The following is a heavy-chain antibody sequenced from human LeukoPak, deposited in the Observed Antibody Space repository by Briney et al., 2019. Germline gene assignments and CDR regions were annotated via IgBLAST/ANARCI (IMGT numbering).Heavy chain of an antibody. CDR3: ARDSGASPHYYYYYMDV. CDR1: GYTFTGYY. CDR2: INPNSGGT. J-gene: IGHJ6*03. D-gene: IGHD3-10*01. Sequence: GESLKISCKASGYTFTGYYMHWVRQAPGQGLEWMGWINPNSGGTNYAQKFQGRVTMTRDTSISTAYMELSRLRSDDTAVYYCARDSGASPHYYYYYMDVWGKGTTVTVSS. V-gene: IGHV1-2*02.